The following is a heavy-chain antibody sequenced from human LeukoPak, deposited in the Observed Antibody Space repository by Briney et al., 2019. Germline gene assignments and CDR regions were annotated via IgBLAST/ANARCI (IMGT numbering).Heavy chain of an antibody. J-gene: IGHJ4*02. D-gene: IGHD6-13*01. CDR2: ISWNTGSI. CDR1: GFTFDDYA. Sequence: PGGSLRLSCAASGFTFDDYAMHWVRQAPGKGLEWVSGISWNTGSIGYADSVKGRFTISRDNARNSLYLQMNSLRAEDTALYYCAKVGDSSSWYYFDYWGQGTLVTASS. V-gene: IGHV3-9*01. CDR3: AKVGDSSSWYYFDY.